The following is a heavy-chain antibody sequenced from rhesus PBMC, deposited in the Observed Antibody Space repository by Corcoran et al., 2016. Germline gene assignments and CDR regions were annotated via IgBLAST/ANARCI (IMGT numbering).Heavy chain of an antibody. V-gene: IGHV2-174*01. CDR2: VVWNDSK. CDR1: GFSLTTPEMR. J-gene: IGHJ4*01. CDR3: ARSLTVDL. D-gene: IGHD2-15*01. Sequence: QVTLKESGPALVEPAQTLTLTCTFSGFSLTTPEMRVSWTRQPPGKALEWLALVVWNDSKEYATALKTKLTIFKDTAKNQVVLIMTHRDPMDTATYFCARSLTVDLWGQGVLVTVSS.